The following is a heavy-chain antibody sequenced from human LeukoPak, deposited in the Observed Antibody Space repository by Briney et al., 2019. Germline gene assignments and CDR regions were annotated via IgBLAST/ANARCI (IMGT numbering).Heavy chain of an antibody. D-gene: IGHD3-22*01. CDR2: IIPIFGTA. J-gene: IGHJ5*02. V-gene: IGHV1-69*13. CDR1: GGTFSSYA. Sequence: SVKVSCKASGGTFSSYAISWVRQAPGQGLEWMGGIIPIFGTANYAQKFQGRVTITADESTSTAYMELSSLRSEDTAVYYCARSYYDSSGLNWFDPWGQGTLSPSPQ. CDR3: ARSYYDSSGLNWFDP.